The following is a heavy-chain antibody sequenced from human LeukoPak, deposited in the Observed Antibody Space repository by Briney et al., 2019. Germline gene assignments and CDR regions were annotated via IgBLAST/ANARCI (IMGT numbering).Heavy chain of an antibody. CDR1: GFTVSTKY. J-gene: IGHJ4*02. CDR3: ARGYLREPFDS. D-gene: IGHD1-14*01. CDR2: VYSGGST. V-gene: IGHV3-53*01. Sequence: GGSLRLSCAAFGFTVSTKYMSWARQAPGKGLEWVSVVYSGGSTHYADSVKGRFTISRDNSKNTLYLQMNRLRGEDTAVYYCARGYLREPFDSWGQGTLVIVSS.